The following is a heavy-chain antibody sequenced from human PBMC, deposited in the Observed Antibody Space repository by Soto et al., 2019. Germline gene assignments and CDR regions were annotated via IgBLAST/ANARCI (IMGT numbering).Heavy chain of an antibody. CDR3: ARDLYGDNWYFDL. D-gene: IGHD4-17*01. J-gene: IGHJ2*01. Sequence: QVQLQESGPGLVKPSQTLSLTCTVSGGSISSGGYYWSWIRQHPGKGLEWIGYIYYSGSTYYNPSLKSRVTISVDTSKNQFSLKLSSVTAADTAGYYCARDLYGDNWYFDLWGRGTLVTVSS. CDR1: GGSISSGGYY. CDR2: IYYSGST. V-gene: IGHV4-31*03.